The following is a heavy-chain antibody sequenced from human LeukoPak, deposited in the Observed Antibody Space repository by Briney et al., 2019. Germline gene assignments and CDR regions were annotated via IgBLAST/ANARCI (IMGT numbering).Heavy chain of an antibody. J-gene: IGHJ4*02. CDR2: MNPNSGNT. CDR1: GYTFTSYD. Sequence: ASVKVSCKASGYTFTSYDINWVRQATGQGLEWMGYMNPNSGNTGYAQKFQGRVTMTRNTSISTAYMELSSLRSEDTAVYYCARAQQWLGYFDYWGQGTLVPVSS. D-gene: IGHD6-19*01. CDR3: ARAQQWLGYFDY. V-gene: IGHV1-8*01.